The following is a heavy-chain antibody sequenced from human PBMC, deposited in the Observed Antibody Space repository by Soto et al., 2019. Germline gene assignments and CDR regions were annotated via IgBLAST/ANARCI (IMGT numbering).Heavy chain of an antibody. J-gene: IGHJ4*02. CDR1: GGSISSGGYY. CDR2: IYYSGST. V-gene: IGHV4-31*03. Sequence: SETLSLTCTVSGGSISSGGYYWSWIHQHPGKGLEWIGYIYYSGSTYYNPSLKSRVTISVDTSKNQFSLKLSSVTAADTAVYYCARAVHYYASSGYPATFDYWGQGTLVTVSS. CDR3: ARAVHYYASSGYPATFDY. D-gene: IGHD3-22*01.